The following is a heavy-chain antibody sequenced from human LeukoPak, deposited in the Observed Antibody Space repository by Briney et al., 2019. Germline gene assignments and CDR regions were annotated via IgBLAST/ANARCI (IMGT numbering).Heavy chain of an antibody. V-gene: IGHV1-2*02. CDR3: ARSHTSDSYGPQYYMDV. CDR1: GYTFTGYY. D-gene: IGHD5-18*01. CDR2: INPNSGGT. Sequence: WASVKVSCKASGYTFTGYYMHWVRQAPGQGLEWIGWINPNSGGTNYAQKFQGRVTMTRDTSISTAYMELSRLRSDDTAVYYCARSHTSDSYGPQYYMDVWGKGTTVTVSS. J-gene: IGHJ6*03.